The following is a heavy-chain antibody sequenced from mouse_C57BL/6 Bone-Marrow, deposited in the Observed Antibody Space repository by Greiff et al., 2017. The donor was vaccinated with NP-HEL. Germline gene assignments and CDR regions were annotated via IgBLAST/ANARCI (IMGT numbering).Heavy chain of an antibody. CDR3: ARPPLYYDYPIGDY. J-gene: IGHJ4*01. V-gene: IGHV1-76*01. D-gene: IGHD2-4*01. CDR1: GYTFTDYY. CDR2: IYPGSGNT. Sequence: QVQLQQSGAELVRPGASVKLSCKASGYTFTDYYINWVKQRPGQGLEWIARIYPGSGNTYYNEKFKGKATLTAEKSSSTAYMQLSSLTSEDSAVYFGARPPLYYDYPIGDYWGQGTSVTVSS.